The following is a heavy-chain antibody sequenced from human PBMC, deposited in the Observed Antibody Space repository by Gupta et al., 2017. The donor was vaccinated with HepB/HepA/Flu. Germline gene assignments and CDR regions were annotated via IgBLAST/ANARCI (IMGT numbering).Heavy chain of an antibody. V-gene: IGHV3-7*01. CDR2: IKQDGREK. Sequence: EVQLVESGGGLVQPGGSLRLSCAASGFTFSRYWMSWVRQAPGKGLEWVANIKQDGREKYYVDSAKGRFTISKDNAKNSLYLQVNSLRAEDTAVYYWARLELTYYFYGMDVWGLGTTVTGSS. CDR3: ARLELTYYFYGMDV. D-gene: IGHD1-7*01. CDR1: GFTFSRYW. J-gene: IGHJ6*01.